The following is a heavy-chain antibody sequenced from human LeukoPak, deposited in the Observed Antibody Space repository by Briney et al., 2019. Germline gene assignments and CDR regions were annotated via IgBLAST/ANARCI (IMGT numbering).Heavy chain of an antibody. CDR1: GFTVSSHY. CDR2: IYTGGST. V-gene: IGHV3-53*01. CDR3: VSKVQY. J-gene: IGHJ4*02. D-gene: IGHD1-1*01. Sequence: GGSLRLSCAASGFTVSSHYMSWGRQAPGKGLEWVSVIYTGGSTYYADSVKGRFTISRDNSRNTLYLQMNSLRAEDTALYYCVSKVQYWGQGTLVTVSS.